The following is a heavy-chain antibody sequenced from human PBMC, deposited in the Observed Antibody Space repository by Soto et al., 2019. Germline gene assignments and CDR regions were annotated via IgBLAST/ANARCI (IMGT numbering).Heavy chain of an antibody. V-gene: IGHV3-30-3*01. CDR1: GFTFSSFA. D-gene: IGHD2-15*01. CDR3: ARGGAWTPEGLGY. CDR2: ISSDVVNY. J-gene: IGHJ4*02. Sequence: QVQLVESGGGVVQPGRSLRLSCAASGFTFSSFAMHWVRQAPGKGLEWLAVISSDVVNYYYAESVKGRFTISRDNSKNTLYLQRNSLRNEDTAVYYGARGGAWTPEGLGYWGQGTLVTVSS.